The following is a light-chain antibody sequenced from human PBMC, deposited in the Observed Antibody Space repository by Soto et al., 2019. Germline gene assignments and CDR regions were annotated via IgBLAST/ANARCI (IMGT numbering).Light chain of an antibody. CDR3: QQYNEWPLT. CDR1: LSISNN. Sequence: VMTQSPATLSVSPGERATLSCRASLSISNNLAWYQQKPGQAPMLLIYSASTRATAIPARFSGSASGTEFTLTIGSLQSEDFAVYYCQQYNEWPLTFGGGTKVETK. J-gene: IGKJ4*01. V-gene: IGKV3-15*01. CDR2: SAS.